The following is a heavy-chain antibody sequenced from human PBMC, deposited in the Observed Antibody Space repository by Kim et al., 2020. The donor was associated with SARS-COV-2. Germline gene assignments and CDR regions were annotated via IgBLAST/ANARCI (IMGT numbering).Heavy chain of an antibody. J-gene: IGHJ3*02. Sequence: RVTISVDTSKNQFSLKLSSVTAADTAVYYCARGRPKDIVVVPAASDAFDIWGQGTMVTVSS. D-gene: IGHD2-2*01. V-gene: IGHV4-34*01. CDR3: ARGRPKDIVVVPAASDAFDI.